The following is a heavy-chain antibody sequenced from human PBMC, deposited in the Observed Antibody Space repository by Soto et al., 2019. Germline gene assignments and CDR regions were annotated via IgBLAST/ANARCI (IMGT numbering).Heavy chain of an antibody. CDR2: INPYNANV. Sequence: QVQLVQSGAEVKKPGASLKVSCKPSGYTFTNNGINWVRQAPGQGLEWMGWINPYNANVNYAQKLQGRVTMTTDTSTSTAYMDLRSLTSDDTAVYYCARDRVAGIWGDAFDIWGQGTMVTVSS. J-gene: IGHJ3*02. CDR3: ARDRVAGIWGDAFDI. V-gene: IGHV1-18*04. CDR1: GYTFTNNG. D-gene: IGHD3-16*01.